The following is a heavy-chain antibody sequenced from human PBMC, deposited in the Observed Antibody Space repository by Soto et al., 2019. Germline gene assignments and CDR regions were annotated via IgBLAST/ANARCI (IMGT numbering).Heavy chain of an antibody. J-gene: IGHJ4*02. CDR3: ARDTRYDILTGYEVEPLKDY. CDR2: INPSGGST. CDR1: GGTFISYA. D-gene: IGHD3-9*01. Sequence: EAAVKVSCKASGGTFISYAISWVRQAPGQGLEWMGIINPSGGSTSYAQKFQGRVTMTRDTSTSTVYMELSSLRSEDTAVYYCARDTRYDILTGYEVEPLKDYWGQGTLVTVSS. V-gene: IGHV1-46*01.